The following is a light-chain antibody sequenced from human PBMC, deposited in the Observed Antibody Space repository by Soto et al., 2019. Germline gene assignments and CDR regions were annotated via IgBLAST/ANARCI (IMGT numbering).Light chain of an antibody. V-gene: IGKV3-11*01. CDR1: QSIGDN. CDR2: DAS. Sequence: EIVLTQSPATLSLSPGERATLSCWASQSIGDNLAWYQQKPGQAPRLLIYDASNRATGIPARFSGSGSGTDFTLTISSLEPEDFAVYYCQQRSNWPTFGQGTNVDI. CDR3: QQRSNWPT. J-gene: IGKJ1*01.